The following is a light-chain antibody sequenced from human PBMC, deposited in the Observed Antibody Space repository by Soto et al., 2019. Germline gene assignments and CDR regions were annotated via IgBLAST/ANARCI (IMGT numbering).Light chain of an antibody. CDR3: QQSGSSPRT. CDR2: DAS. CDR1: QSVRNVY. V-gene: IGKV3-20*01. Sequence: EIVLTQSPGTLSLSPGERATLSCRASQSVRNVYLAWYQQKPGQAPRLLIYDASNRATGIPDRFSGSGSGKDFTLTINRLEPEDLAVYYCQQSGSSPRTFGQGTKLEIK. J-gene: IGKJ2*01.